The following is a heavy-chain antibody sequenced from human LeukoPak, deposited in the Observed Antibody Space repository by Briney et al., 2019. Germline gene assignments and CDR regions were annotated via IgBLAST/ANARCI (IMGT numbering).Heavy chain of an antibody. Sequence: GESLKISRKGSGYSFTSYWISWVRQMPGKGLEWMGRIDPSDSYTNYSPSFQGHVTISADKSISTAYLQWSSLKASDTAMYYCARRAGVGPNFDYWGQGTLVTVSS. V-gene: IGHV5-10-1*01. CDR2: IDPSDSYT. CDR1: GYSFTSYW. D-gene: IGHD1-26*01. CDR3: ARRAGVGPNFDY. J-gene: IGHJ4*02.